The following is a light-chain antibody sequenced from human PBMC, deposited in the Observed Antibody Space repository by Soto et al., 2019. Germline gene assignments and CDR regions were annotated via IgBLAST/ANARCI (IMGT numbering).Light chain of an antibody. CDR3: GTWDSSLSADVV. CDR2: DNN. J-gene: IGLJ2*01. CDR1: SSKIGKNY. V-gene: IGLV1-51*01. Sequence: QSVLTQPPSVSAAPGQKVTISSSGSSSKIGKNYVSWYQQLPGTAPKLLIYDNNKRPSGIPDRFSGPKSGTSATLGITGLQTGDEADYYCGTWDSSLSADVVFGGGTQLTVL.